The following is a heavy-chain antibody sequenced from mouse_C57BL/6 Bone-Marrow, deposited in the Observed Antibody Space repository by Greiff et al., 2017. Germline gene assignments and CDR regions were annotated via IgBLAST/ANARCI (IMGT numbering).Heavy chain of an antibody. CDR3: AREGLITTPFEY. V-gene: IGHV5-4*01. CDR1: GFTFSSYA. D-gene: IGHD1-1*01. Sequence: EVHLVESGGGLVKPGGSLKLSCAASGFTFSSYAMSWVRQTPEKRLEWVATISDGGSYTYYPDNVKGRFTISRDNAKNNLYLQMSHLKSEDTAMYYGAREGLITTPFEYWGQGTTLTVSS. CDR2: ISDGGSYT. J-gene: IGHJ2*01.